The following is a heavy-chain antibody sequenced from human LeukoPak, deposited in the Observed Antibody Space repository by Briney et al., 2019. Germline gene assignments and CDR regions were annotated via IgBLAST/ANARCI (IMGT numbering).Heavy chain of an antibody. V-gene: IGHV3-30*18. D-gene: IGHD1-26*01. J-gene: IGHJ4*02. CDR2: ISYDGSNK. CDR3: AKDQEWELLRGPDY. CDR1: GFTFSSYG. Sequence: GGSLRLSRAASGFTFSSYGMHWVRQAPGKGLEWVAVISYDGSNKYYADSVKGRFTISRDNSKNTLYLQMNSLRAEDTAVYYCAKDQEWELLRGPDYWGQGTLVTVSS.